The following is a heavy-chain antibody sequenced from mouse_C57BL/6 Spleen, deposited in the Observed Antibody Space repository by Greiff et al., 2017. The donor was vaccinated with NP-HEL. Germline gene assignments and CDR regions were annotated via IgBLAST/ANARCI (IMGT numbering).Heavy chain of an antibody. V-gene: IGHV1-74*01. CDR3: AIGGIEIYYGYDGYFDY. Sequence: QVQLQQPGAELVKPGASVKVSCKASGYTFTSYWMHWVKQRPGQGLEWIGRIHPSDSDTNYNQKFKGKATLTVDNSSSTAYMQLSSLTSEDSAVYYCAIGGIEIYYGYDGYFDYWGQGTTLTVSS. CDR1: GYTFTSYW. CDR2: IHPSDSDT. D-gene: IGHD2-2*01. J-gene: IGHJ2*01.